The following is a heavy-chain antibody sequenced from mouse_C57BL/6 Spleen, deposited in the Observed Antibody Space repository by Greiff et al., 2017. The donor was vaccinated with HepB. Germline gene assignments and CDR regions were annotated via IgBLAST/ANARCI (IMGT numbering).Heavy chain of an antibody. CDR3: AIYSNYVGYFDV. Sequence: LVESGAELVRPGTSVKVSCKASGYAFTNYLIEWVKQRPGQGLEWIGVINPGSGGTNYNEKFKGKATLTADKSSSTAYMQLSSLTSEDSAVYFCAIYSNYVGYFDVWGTGTTVTVSS. J-gene: IGHJ1*03. D-gene: IGHD2-5*01. CDR1: GYAFTNYL. V-gene: IGHV1-54*01. CDR2: INPGSGGT.